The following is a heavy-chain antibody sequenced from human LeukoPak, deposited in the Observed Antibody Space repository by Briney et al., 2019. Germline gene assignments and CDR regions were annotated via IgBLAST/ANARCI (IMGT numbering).Heavy chain of an antibody. J-gene: IGHJ4*02. Sequence: PGGSLRLSCAASGFTFSSYGMHWVRQAPGKGLEWVAFIRYDGSNKYYADSVKGRFTISRDNSKNTLYLQMNSLRAEDTAVYYCAVRYDFWSGYYADWGQGTLVTVSS. CDR1: GFTFSSYG. CDR2: IRYDGSNK. D-gene: IGHD3-3*01. V-gene: IGHV3-30*02. CDR3: AVRYDFWSGYYAD.